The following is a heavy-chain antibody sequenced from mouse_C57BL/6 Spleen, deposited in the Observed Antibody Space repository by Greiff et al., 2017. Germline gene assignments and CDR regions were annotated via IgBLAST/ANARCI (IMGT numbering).Heavy chain of an antibody. CDR1: GFTFSDAW. Sequence: EVKLMESGGGLVQPGGSMKLSCAASGFTFSDAWMDWVLQSPEKGLEWVAEIRNKANNHATYYAESVKGRFTISRDDSKSSVYLQMNSLRAEDTGIYYCTRDGYYGYYFDYWGQGTTLTVSS. D-gene: IGHD2-3*01. CDR2: IRNKANNHAT. J-gene: IGHJ2*01. CDR3: TRDGYYGYYFDY. V-gene: IGHV6-6*01.